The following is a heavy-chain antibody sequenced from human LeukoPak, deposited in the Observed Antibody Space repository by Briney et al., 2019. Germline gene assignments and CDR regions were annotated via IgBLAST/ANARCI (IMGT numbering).Heavy chain of an antibody. V-gene: IGHV3-7*01. Sequence: PGGSLRLSCAASGFTFSSYWMSWVRQAPGKGLEWVANIKQDGSEKYYVDSVKGRFTISRDNAKNSLYLQMNSLRAEDTAVYYCARKKGSGWYVNWFDPWGQGTLVTVSS. CDR3: ARKKGSGWYVNWFDP. CDR1: GFTFSSYW. CDR2: IKQDGSEK. D-gene: IGHD6-19*01. J-gene: IGHJ5*02.